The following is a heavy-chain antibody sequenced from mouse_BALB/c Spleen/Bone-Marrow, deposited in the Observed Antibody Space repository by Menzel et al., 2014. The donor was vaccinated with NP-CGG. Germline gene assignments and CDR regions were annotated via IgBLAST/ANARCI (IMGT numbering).Heavy chain of an antibody. Sequence: EVQLQQSGPELVKPGASVKVSCKASGYAFTNHNMNWVKQSHGKSLEWIGYIDPYSGGTNYNQKFRGKATLTVDKSSSTAYVHLNSLTSEDSAVYYCSRGVLAYFDYWGQGTTLTVSS. CDR3: SRGVLAYFDY. CDR1: GYAFTNHN. V-gene: IGHV1S135*01. CDR2: IDPYSGGT. J-gene: IGHJ2*01. D-gene: IGHD2-14*01.